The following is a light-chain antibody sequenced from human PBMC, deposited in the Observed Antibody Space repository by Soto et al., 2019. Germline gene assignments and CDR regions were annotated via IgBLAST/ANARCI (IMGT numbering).Light chain of an antibody. CDR2: DAS. CDR1: QSVSSY. V-gene: IGKV3-11*01. J-gene: IGKJ2*01. CDR3: QQRSNWPRAT. Sequence: EIVLTQSPATLSLSPGERATLSCRASQSVSSYLAWYQQKPGQAPRLLIYDASNRATGIPARFSGSGSGTDLTLTISSLEPEDFAVYYCQQRSNWPRATFGQGTKLEIK.